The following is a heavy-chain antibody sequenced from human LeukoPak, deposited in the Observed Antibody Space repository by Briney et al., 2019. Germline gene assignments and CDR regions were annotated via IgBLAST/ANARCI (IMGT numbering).Heavy chain of an antibody. CDR1: GYTFSNFD. CDR2: MNPTSGNT. J-gene: IGHJ4*02. CDR3: ARNGGLADW. D-gene: IGHD2-8*01. V-gene: IGHV1-8*01. Sequence: ASVKVSFKSSGYTFSNFDISWVRQGTGQGLEWMGWMNPTSGNTGYAGQFQGRIAMTRDTSINIAYMELSSLTSEDTAVYYCARNGGLADWWGQGTLVTVSS.